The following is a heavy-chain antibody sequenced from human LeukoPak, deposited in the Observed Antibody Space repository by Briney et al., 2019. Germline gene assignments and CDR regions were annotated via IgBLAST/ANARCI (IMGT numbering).Heavy chain of an antibody. CDR1: GGSFSGYY. Sequence: SETLSLTCAVYGGSFSGYYWSWLRQPPGKGLEWIGEINHSGSTNYNPSLKSRVTISVDTSKNQFSLKLSSVTAADTAVYYCARGRGGFNIPVWFDPWGQGTLVTVSS. J-gene: IGHJ5*02. V-gene: IGHV4-34*01. D-gene: IGHD6-19*01. CDR3: ARGRGGFNIPVWFDP. CDR2: INHSGST.